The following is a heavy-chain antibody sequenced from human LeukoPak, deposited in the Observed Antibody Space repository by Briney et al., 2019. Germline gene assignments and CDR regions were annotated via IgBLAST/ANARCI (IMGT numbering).Heavy chain of an antibody. CDR2: IKESGSEK. CDR1: GFTFSYYW. V-gene: IGHV3-7*01. Sequence: GRTLRLSCAASGFTFSYYWMTWVGQAPGKGLESLADIKESGSEKYYVDSVKSPFTISRDNAKNALYLQMNSLRVEDTAVYYCARCWGERGNCRGSTCNNPQFDYWGRGTLVTVSS. CDR3: ARCWGERGNCRGSTCNNPQFDY. D-gene: IGHD2-15*01. J-gene: IGHJ4*02.